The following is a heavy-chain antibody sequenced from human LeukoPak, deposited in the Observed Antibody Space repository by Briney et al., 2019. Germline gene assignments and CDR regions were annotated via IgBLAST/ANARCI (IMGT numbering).Heavy chain of an antibody. CDR1: GYTFTSYA. J-gene: IGHJ6*02. CDR2: INTNTGNP. D-gene: IGHD3-3*01. CDR3: ARGLPYYDFWSGYYRYYYYYGMDV. V-gene: IGHV7-4-1*01. Sequence: ASVKVSCKASGYTFTSYAMNWVRQAPGQGLEWMGWINTNTGNPTYAQGFTGRFVFSLDTSVSTAYLQICSLKAEDTAVYYCARGLPYYDFWSGYYRYYYYYGMDVWAKGPRSPSP.